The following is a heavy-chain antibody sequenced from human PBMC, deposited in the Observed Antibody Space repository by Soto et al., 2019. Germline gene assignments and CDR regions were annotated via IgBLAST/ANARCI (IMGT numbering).Heavy chain of an antibody. CDR1: GDSVSSDTVV. V-gene: IGHV6-1*01. J-gene: IGHJ3*01. CDR2: TYYRSKWYH. CDR3: ARGIYDTSVGTAFDV. Sequence: QTRSLAWAICGDSVSSDTVVWNWIRVSPSRGLEWLGRTYYRSKWYHEYAVFVQSRISINPDTSKNHFSLQLNSVTPEDTAVYYCARGIYDTSVGTAFDVWGQGTKVTVSS. D-gene: IGHD3-22*01.